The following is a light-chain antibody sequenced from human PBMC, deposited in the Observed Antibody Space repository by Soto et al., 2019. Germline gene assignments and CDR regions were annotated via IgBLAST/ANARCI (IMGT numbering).Light chain of an antibody. CDR1: QSVRSSY. CDR2: GAS. V-gene: IGKV3-20*01. J-gene: IGKJ1*01. Sequence: EIVLTHSPCTLSLSPGLRSNLSCRASQSVRSSYLAWYQQKPGQAPRLLIYGASSRATGIPDRLSGSGSGTEFTLTISRMEPEDFAVYYCQQYGSSRTFGHGTKVDIK. CDR3: QQYGSSRT.